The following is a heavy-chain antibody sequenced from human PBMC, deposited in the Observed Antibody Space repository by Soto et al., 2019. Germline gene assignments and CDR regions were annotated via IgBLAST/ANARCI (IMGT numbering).Heavy chain of an antibody. V-gene: IGHV3-23*01. CDR2: ISGSGGST. J-gene: IGHJ4*02. CDR3: AKKARSYYDFWSGLPDDY. CDR1: GFTFSSYA. D-gene: IGHD3-3*01. Sequence: SLRLSCAASGFTFSSYAMSWVRQAPGKGLEWVSAISGSGGSTYYADSVKGRFTISRDNSKNTLYLQMNSLRAEDTAVYYCAKKARSYYDFWSGLPDDYWGQGTLVTVSS.